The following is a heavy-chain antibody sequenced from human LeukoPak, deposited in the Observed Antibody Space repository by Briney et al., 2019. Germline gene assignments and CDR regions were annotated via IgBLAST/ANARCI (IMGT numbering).Heavy chain of an antibody. CDR2: TSYDGSNK. V-gene: IGHV3-30*18. Sequence: GRSLRLSCAASGFTFSSYAMHWVRQAPAKGLEWVAVTSYDGSNKYYTDSVKGRFSISRDNSKNTLYLQMNSLRAEDTAVYYCAKDPGYCSGGSCYYFDYWGQGTLVTVSS. J-gene: IGHJ4*02. CDR1: GFTFSSYA. D-gene: IGHD2-15*01. CDR3: AKDPGYCSGGSCYYFDY.